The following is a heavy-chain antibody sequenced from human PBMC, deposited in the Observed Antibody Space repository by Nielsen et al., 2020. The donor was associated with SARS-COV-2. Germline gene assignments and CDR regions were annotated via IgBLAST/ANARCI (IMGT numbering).Heavy chain of an antibody. D-gene: IGHD3-3*01. CDR1: GSSISSGDYY. CDR3: ARERVGGITIFGVVTRYGMDV. V-gene: IGHV4-30-4*01. Sequence: SETLSLTCTVSGSSISSGDYYWSWIRQPPGKGLEWIGYIYYSGSTYYNPSLKSRVTISVDTSKNQFSLKLSSVTAADTALYYCARERVGGITIFGVVTRYGMDVWGQGTTVTV. J-gene: IGHJ6*02. CDR2: IYYSGST.